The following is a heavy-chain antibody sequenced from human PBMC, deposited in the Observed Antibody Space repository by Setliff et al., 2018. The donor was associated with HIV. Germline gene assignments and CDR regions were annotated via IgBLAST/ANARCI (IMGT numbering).Heavy chain of an antibody. V-gene: IGHV4-31*01. Sequence: SSETLSLTCNVSGDSIISGNFFWSWIRQSPGKGLEWIGYIYFSGSATHNPSLTSPVTISVDTSKNEFYLTLSSVTAADTAVYYCARGRVFCDGDSCYHFDYWGQGILVTVSS. CDR3: ARGRVFCDGDSCYHFDY. J-gene: IGHJ4*02. CDR1: GDSIISGNFF. CDR2: IYFSGSA. D-gene: IGHD2-21*02.